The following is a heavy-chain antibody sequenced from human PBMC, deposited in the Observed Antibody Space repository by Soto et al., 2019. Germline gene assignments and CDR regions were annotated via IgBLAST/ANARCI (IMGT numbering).Heavy chain of an antibody. Sequence: ASVKVSCKASGYTFTSYGISWVRQAPGQGLEWMGWINAYNGNTNYAQKLQGRVTMTRNTSISTAYMELSSLRSEDTAVYYCARGLGYYDILGYYYYYYMDVWGKGTXVTVSS. V-gene: IGHV1-18*01. CDR2: INAYNGNT. J-gene: IGHJ6*03. CDR3: ARGLGYYDILGYYYYYYMDV. D-gene: IGHD3-9*01. CDR1: GYTFTSYG.